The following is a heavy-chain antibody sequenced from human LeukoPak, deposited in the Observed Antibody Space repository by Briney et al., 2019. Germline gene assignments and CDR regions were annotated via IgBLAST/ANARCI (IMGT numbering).Heavy chain of an antibody. CDR3: ATDGSGWSRSS. Sequence: GGSLRLSCAASGFTVRNNYMSWVRQAPGKGLEWVSTISFSGLALYYADSVKGRFTISRDNSKNMVYLQMNSLRAEDTAIYYCATDGSGWSRSSWGQGTLVTVSS. CDR1: GFTVRNNY. V-gene: IGHV3-23*01. J-gene: IGHJ5*02. CDR2: ISFSGLAL. D-gene: IGHD6-19*01.